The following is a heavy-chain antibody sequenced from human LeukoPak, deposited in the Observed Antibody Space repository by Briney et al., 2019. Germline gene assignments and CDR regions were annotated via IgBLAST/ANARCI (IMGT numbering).Heavy chain of an antibody. CDR1: GGSISSYY. J-gene: IGHJ4*02. D-gene: IGHD5-12*01. CDR3: ARVLPVVATIDY. CDR2: IYTSGST. V-gene: IGHV4-4*08. Sequence: SETLSLTCTGSGGSISSYYWSWIRQPPGKGLEWIGRIYTSGSTNYNPSLKSRVTISVDTSKNQFSLKLSSVTAADTAVYYCARVLPVVATIDYWGQGTLVTVSS.